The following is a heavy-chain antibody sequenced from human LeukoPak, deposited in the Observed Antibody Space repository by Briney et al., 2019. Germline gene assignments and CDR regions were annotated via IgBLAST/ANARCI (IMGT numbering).Heavy chain of an antibody. D-gene: IGHD2-2*01. CDR3: AREIYCSSTSCQGYYYMDV. J-gene: IGHJ6*03. Sequence: SETLSLTRAVSGYSISSGYYWGWIRQPPGKGLEWIGSIYHSGSTYYNPSLKSRVTISVDTSKSQFSLKLSSVTAADTAVYYCAREIYCSSTSCQGYYYMDVWGKGTTVTVPS. CDR1: GYSISSGYY. V-gene: IGHV4-38-2*02. CDR2: IYHSGST.